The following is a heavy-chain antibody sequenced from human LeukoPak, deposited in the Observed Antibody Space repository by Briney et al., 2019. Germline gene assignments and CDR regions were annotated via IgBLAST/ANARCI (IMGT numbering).Heavy chain of an antibody. Sequence: SETLSLTCTVSGGSISSYYWSWIRQPPGKGLEWIGSIYYSGSTYYNPSLKSRVTISVDTSKNQFSLKLSSVTAADTAVYYCARVGSYIVGAAYFDYWGQGTLVTVSS. CDR2: IYYSGST. D-gene: IGHD1-26*01. CDR3: ARVGSYIVGAAYFDY. J-gene: IGHJ4*02. V-gene: IGHV4-59*12. CDR1: GGSISSYY.